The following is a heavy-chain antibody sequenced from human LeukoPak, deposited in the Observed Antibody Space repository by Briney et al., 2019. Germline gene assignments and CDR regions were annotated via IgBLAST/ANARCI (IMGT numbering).Heavy chain of an antibody. CDR1: GYSISSGYY. J-gene: IGHJ4*02. V-gene: IGHV4-38-2*02. Sequence: SETLSLTCTVSGYSISSGYYWGWIRQPPGKGLEWIGSIYHSGSTYYNPSLKSRVTISVDTSKNQFSLKLSSVTAADTAVYYCARDSGYSSGWYTVEGDYFDYWGQGTLVTVSS. D-gene: IGHD6-19*01. CDR2: IYHSGST. CDR3: ARDSGYSSGWYTVEGDYFDY.